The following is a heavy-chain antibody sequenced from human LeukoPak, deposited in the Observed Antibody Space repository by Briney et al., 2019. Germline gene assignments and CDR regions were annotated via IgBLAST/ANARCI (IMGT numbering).Heavy chain of an antibody. CDR3: ARGDLDY. CDR2: INHSGST. V-gene: IGHV4-34*01. CDR1: GGSFSGYY. J-gene: IGHJ4*02. Sequence: PSETLSITCAVYGGSFSGYYWSWIRQPPGKGLEWIGEINHSGSTNYNPSLKSRVTISVDTSKNQFSLKLSSVTAADTAVYYCARGDLDYWGQGTLVTVSS.